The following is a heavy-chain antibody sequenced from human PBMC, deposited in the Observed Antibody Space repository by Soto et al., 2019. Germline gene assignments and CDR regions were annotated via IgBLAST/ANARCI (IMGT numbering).Heavy chain of an antibody. Sequence: SETLSLTCTVSGGSISSSSYYWGWIRQPPGKGLEWIGSIYYSGSTYYNPSLKSRVTISVDTSKNQFSLKLSSVTAADTAVYYCARLRRDGYNWDYWGQGTQVTVSS. J-gene: IGHJ4*02. CDR1: GGSISSSSYY. V-gene: IGHV4-39*01. D-gene: IGHD5-12*01. CDR2: IYYSGST. CDR3: ARLRRDGYNWDY.